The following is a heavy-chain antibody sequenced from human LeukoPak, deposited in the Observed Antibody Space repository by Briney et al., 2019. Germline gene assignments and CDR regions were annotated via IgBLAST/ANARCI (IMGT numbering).Heavy chain of an antibody. CDR3: ARSDYYDSSGYYIPLLY. CDR1: GGSISSSSYY. CDR2: IYYSGST. V-gene: IGHV4-39*01. J-gene: IGHJ4*02. D-gene: IGHD3-22*01. Sequence: SETLSLTCTVSGGSISSSSYYWGWIRQPPGKGLEWIGSIYYSGSTYYNPSLKSRVTISVYTSKNQFSLKLSSVTAADTAVYYCARSDYYDSSGYYIPLLYWGQGTLVTVSS.